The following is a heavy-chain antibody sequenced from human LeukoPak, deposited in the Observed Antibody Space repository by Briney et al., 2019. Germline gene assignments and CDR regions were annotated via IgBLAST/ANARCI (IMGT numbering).Heavy chain of an antibody. CDR2: INSDESST. J-gene: IGHJ6*03. D-gene: IGHD2-21*02. CDR3: ARAGYCGGDCYFWASSYYYYMDV. V-gene: IGHV3-74*01. CDR1: GFTFSSYW. Sequence: GGSLRLSCAASGFTFSSYWMHWVRQAPGKGLVWVSRINSDESSTSYADSVKGRFTISRDNAKNTLYLQMNSLRAEDTAVYYYARAGYCGGDCYFWASSYYYYMDVWGKGTTVTVSS.